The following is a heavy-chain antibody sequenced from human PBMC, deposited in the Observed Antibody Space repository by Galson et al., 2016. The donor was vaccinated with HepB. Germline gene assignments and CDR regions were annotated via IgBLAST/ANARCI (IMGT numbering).Heavy chain of an antibody. J-gene: IGHJ5*02. D-gene: IGHD5/OR15-5a*01. Sequence: SETLSLTCTVSGGSISIYDRYWTWIRQPPEAGLEWIGSIHYDGATWYKPSFKSRITISVDTSKNQFSLRLSSVTAADTAVYFCARRGPGYIYDSWGQGSLVTVSS. CDR1: GGSISIYDRY. CDR3: ARRGPGYIYDS. V-gene: IGHV4-39*01. CDR2: IHYDGAT.